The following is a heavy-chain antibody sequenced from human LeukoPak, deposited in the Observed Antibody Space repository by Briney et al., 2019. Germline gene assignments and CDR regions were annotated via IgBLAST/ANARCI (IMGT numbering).Heavy chain of an antibody. Sequence: GGSLRLSCAASGFTFSSHAMSWVRQAPGAVLEWVSTVGGGDRAHVSYYADSVRGRFTTYREDSTNTVFLEINRLRADDTAMYYCAQGGGGQFHSWGQGTLVTVSA. J-gene: IGHJ4*02. CDR1: GFTFSSHA. CDR2: VGGGDRAHVS. CDR3: AQGGGGQFHS. V-gene: IGHV3-23*01.